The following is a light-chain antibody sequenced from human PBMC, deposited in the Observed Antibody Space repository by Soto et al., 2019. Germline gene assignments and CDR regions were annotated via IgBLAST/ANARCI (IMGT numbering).Light chain of an antibody. CDR3: HYHDSSPEFA. CDR1: QNVTSTY. Sequence: VLTQSPGTLSLSPGERASLSCRASQNVTSTYLAWYQQRPGQPPRLLIYAAFNMASGVPYRFSASGSGTEFTLTITRLEPEDFAVYYCHYHDSSPEFAFGPGTKVDIK. V-gene: IGKV3-20*01. J-gene: IGKJ3*01. CDR2: AAF.